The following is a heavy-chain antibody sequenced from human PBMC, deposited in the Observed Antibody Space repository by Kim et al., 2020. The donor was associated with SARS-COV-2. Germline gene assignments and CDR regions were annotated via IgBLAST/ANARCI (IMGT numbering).Heavy chain of an antibody. V-gene: IGHV3-21*04. CDR3: ARDLAWLLAHDY. Sequence: SNGNSVKGRYTISRDNAKNSLYLQMNRLRAEDTAVYYCARDLAWLLAHDYWGQGTLVTVSS. D-gene: IGHD3-3*01. J-gene: IGHJ4*02.